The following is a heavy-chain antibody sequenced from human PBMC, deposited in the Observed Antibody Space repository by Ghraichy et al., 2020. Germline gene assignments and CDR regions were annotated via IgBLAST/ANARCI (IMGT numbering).Heavy chain of an antibody. Sequence: SVSTITGSGDSTYYAHSVKGRFSISRDNSNNTLSLQMDSLRAEDTALYYCAKVRGYFYYCGMDFWGQGTTVTVSS. D-gene: IGHD3-10*01. V-gene: IGHV3-23*01. CDR3: AKVRGYFYYCGMDF. CDR2: ITGSGDST. J-gene: IGHJ6*02.